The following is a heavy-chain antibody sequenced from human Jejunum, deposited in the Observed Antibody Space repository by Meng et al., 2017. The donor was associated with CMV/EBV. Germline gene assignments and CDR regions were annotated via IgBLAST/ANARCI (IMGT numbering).Heavy chain of an antibody. J-gene: IGHJ4*02. CDR1: GGSISRGGYY. CDR3: AREYVPGAKYYFDY. D-gene: IGHD1-14*01. Sequence: SGGSISRGGYYWSWIRQHPGKGLEWIGYIYYSGSTYYNPSLKSRVTISVDTSKNQFSLKLSSVTAADTAVYYCAREYVPGAKYYFDYWGQGTLVTVSS. CDR2: IYYSGST. V-gene: IGHV4-31*02.